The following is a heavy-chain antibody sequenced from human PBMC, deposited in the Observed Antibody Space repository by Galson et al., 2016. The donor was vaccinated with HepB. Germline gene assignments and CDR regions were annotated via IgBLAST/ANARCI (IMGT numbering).Heavy chain of an antibody. D-gene: IGHD4-17*01. V-gene: IGHV1-18*01. CDR1: GYTFTNYG. J-gene: IGHJ6*02. CDR2: ISVYKGDG. Sequence: SVKVSCKASGYTFTNYGISWVRQAPGQGLEWMGWISVYKGDGTSLQKFQDRVTMTADTSTSTVYMELRNLRSDDTAVYYCARDRTTVTARRLDYYYYIMDVWGQGTTVTVSS. CDR3: ARDRTTVTARRLDYYYYIMDV.